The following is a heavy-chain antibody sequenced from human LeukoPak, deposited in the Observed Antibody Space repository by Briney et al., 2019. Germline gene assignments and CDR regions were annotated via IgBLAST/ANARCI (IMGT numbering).Heavy chain of an antibody. J-gene: IGHJ4*02. Sequence: GGSLRLSCAASGFPLSSYSINWVRQAPGKGLEWVSYISSSGSAIYYVDSVKGRFTVSRDNAKNSLFLQMNSTRGEDTAVYYCVRVKGSYFDYWGQGALVTVYS. CDR3: VRVKGSYFDY. D-gene: IGHD2-15*01. CDR1: GFPLSSYS. V-gene: IGHV3-48*01. CDR2: ISSSGSAI.